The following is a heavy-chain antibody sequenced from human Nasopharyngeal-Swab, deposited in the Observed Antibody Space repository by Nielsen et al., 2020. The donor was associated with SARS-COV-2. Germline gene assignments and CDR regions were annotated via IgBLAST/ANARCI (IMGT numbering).Heavy chain of an antibody. V-gene: IGHV3-7*01. CDR3: ARDPGYSSNYFDY. Sequence: GESLKISCAASGFTFSSFWMNWVRQAPGKGLEWVANIKQDGSEKYYVDSVKGRFTISRDNAKNSLYLQMNSLRAEDMAVYYCARDPGYSSNYFDYWGKGTLVTVSS. J-gene: IGHJ4*02. D-gene: IGHD6-13*01. CDR2: IKQDGSEK. CDR1: GFTFSSFW.